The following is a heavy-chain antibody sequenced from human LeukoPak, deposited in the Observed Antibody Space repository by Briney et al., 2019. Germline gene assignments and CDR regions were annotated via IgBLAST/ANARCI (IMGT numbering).Heavy chain of an antibody. CDR3: ANEIRPNDY. CDR2: IDISGGAT. D-gene: IGHD3-16*01. J-gene: IGHJ4*02. CDR1: GXPFSSHA. V-gene: IGHV3-23*05. Sequence: GGSLRLSCVASGXPFSSHAVCWVRQAPGKGLEWVSSIDISGGATWYADSVRGRFTISRDNSKNTLYLQMTSLRVEDTALYYCANEIRPNDYWGQGTLVSVSS.